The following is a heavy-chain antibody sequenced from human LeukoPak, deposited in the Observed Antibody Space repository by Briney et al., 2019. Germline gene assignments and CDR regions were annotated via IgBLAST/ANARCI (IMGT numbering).Heavy chain of an antibody. CDR2: LYYSGST. J-gene: IGHJ4*02. CDR3: ARGNYDILTGYYKVGNYFDY. Sequence: SETLSLTCTVSGGSISSSSYYWGWIRQPPGKGLEWIGSLYYSGSTYYNPSLKSRVTISVDTSKKQFSLKLSSVTAADTAVYYCARGNYDILTGYYKVGNYFDYWGQGTLVTVSS. D-gene: IGHD3-9*01. CDR1: GGSISSSSYY. V-gene: IGHV4-39*07.